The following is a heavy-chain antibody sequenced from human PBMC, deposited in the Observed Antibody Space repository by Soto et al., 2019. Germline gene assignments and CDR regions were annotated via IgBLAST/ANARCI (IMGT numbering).Heavy chain of an antibody. CDR1: GFPFSNYA. CDR3: AKGGSGWYPFDY. Sequence: EVHLLESGGDLVQPGGSLRLSCAAAGFPFSNYAMTWVRQAPGKGLEWISSISGGNGNAHYADSVKGRFTISRDNSNATLFLHMNSLRVEDTAMYFCAKGGSGWYPFDYWGQGTLVVVSS. V-gene: IGHV3-23*01. J-gene: IGHJ4*02. D-gene: IGHD6-19*01. CDR2: ISGGNGNA.